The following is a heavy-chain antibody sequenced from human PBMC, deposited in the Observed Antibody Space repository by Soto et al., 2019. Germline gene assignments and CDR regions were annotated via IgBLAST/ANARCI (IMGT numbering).Heavy chain of an antibody. CDR3: ARGGSLWFGELSAYYYGMDV. D-gene: IGHD3-10*01. J-gene: IGHJ6*02. Sequence: QVQLVQSGAEVKKPGASVTVSCKASGYTFTGYYMHWVRQAPGQGLEWMGWINPNSGGTNYAQKFQGWVTMTRDTSISTAYMELSRLRSDATAVYYCARGGSLWFGELSAYYYGMDVWGQGTTVTVSS. CDR2: INPNSGGT. CDR1: GYTFTGYY. V-gene: IGHV1-2*04.